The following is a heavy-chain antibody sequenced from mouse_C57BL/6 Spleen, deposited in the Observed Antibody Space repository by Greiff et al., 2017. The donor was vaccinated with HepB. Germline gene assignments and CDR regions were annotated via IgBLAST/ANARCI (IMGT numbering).Heavy chain of an antibody. CDR3: ANYGSSSYYAMDY. Sequence: EVKLVESGGGLVKPGGSLKLSRAASGFTFSDYGMHWVRQAPEKGLEWVAYISSGSSTIYYADTVKGRFTISRDNAKNTLFLQMTSLRSEDTAMYYCANYGSSSYYAMDYWGQGTSVTVSS. CDR1: GFTFSDYG. CDR2: ISSGSSTI. J-gene: IGHJ4*01. D-gene: IGHD1-1*01. V-gene: IGHV5-17*01.